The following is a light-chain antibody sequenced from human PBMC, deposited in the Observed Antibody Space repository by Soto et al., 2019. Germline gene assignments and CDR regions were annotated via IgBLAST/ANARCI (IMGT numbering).Light chain of an antibody. J-gene: IGLJ2*01. V-gene: IGLV1-44*01. CDR1: SSNIGSNT. CDR3: AAWDYSQNAEV. Sequence: QSVLTQPPSAYGTPGQRVNISCSGSSSNIGSNTVNWYQQLPGTAPKLLIYSNNQRPSWVPDRFSGSKSGTSASLAISGFQAEYEADYNCAAWDYSQNAEVFGVGTK. CDR2: SNN.